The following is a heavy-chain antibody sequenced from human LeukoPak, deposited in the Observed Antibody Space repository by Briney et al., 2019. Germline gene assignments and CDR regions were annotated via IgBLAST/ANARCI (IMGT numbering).Heavy chain of an antibody. CDR3: ARELGVGGRLRFGFDY. D-gene: IGHD3-16*01. J-gene: IGHJ4*02. V-gene: IGHV3-7*04. CDR1: GFTFSNYW. Sequence: GGSLRLSCAASGFTFSNYWMSWVRQAPGKGLEWVANIKQDGSEKYYVDSVKGRFTISRDNAKNSLYLQMNSLRAEDTAVYYCARELGVGGRLRFGFDYWGQGTLVTVSS. CDR2: IKQDGSEK.